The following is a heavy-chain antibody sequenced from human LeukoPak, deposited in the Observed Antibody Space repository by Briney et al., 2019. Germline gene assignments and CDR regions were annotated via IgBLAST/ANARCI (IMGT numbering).Heavy chain of an antibody. J-gene: IGHJ4*02. CDR2: IHPSGST. D-gene: IGHD3-10*01. V-gene: IGHV4-4*07. CDR1: GDSISSYY. CDR3: ARASTRSAWFLYFDY. Sequence: PSETLSLTCTVSGDSISSYYWSWIRQPAGKGLEWIGRIHPSGSTNYNPSLKSRVTLSVDTSKNQFSLKLSSVTAADTAVYYCARASTRSAWFLYFDYWGQGTLVTVSS.